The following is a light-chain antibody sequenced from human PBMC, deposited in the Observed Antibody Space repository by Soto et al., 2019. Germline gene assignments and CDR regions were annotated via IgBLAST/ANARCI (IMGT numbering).Light chain of an antibody. CDR1: QSISSTY. V-gene: IGKV3-20*01. J-gene: IGKJ1*01. Sequence: EIVLTQSPGTLSLSPGERATLSCRASQSISSTYLAWYQQTPGRAPRLLIYGGSRRATGIPDRFSGSASGTDFTLTITRLEPEDFAVYYCQQYNKWRTFGQGTKVDIK. CDR3: QQYNKWRT. CDR2: GGS.